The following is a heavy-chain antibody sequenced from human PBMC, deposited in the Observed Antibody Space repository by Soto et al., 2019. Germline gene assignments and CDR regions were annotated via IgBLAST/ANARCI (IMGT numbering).Heavy chain of an antibody. J-gene: IGHJ5*02. V-gene: IGHV4-59*01. Sequence: SETLSLTCTVSGGSISSYYWSWIRQPPGKGLEWIGYIYYSGSTNYNPSLKSRVTISVDTSKNQFSLKLSSVTAADTAVYYCARAGDFWSGSYKRVWLDPWGQGTLVTVSS. CDR2: IYYSGST. CDR1: GGSISSYY. CDR3: ARAGDFWSGSYKRVWLDP. D-gene: IGHD3-3*01.